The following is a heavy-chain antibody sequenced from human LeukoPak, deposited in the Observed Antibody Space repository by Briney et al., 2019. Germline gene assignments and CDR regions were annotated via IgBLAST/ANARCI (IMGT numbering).Heavy chain of an antibody. Sequence: SETLSLTCTVSGGSISSGDYYWSWIRQPPGKGLEWIGYIYYSGSTYYNPSLKSRVTISVDTSKNQFSLKLSSVTAADTAVYYCARVTISSWFDPWGQGTLVTVSS. CDR3: ARVTISSWFDP. V-gene: IGHV4-30-4*01. J-gene: IGHJ5*02. CDR1: GGSISSGDYY. D-gene: IGHD3-9*01. CDR2: IYYSGST.